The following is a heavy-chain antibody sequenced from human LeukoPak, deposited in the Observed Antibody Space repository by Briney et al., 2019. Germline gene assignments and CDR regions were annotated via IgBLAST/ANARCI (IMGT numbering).Heavy chain of an antibody. D-gene: IGHD3-10*01. CDR1: GYSFTSNW. J-gene: IGHJ6*03. V-gene: IGHV5-51*01. CDR2: IYPSDSDT. Sequence: PGESLKISCKGSGYSFTSNWIGWVRQMPGKGLEWMGVIYPSDSDTRYSPSFQGQVIFSADKSISTAYLQWSSLKASDSAMYYCATQTPLRGSHYYYMDVWGKGTTVTVSS. CDR3: ATQTPLRGSHYYYMDV.